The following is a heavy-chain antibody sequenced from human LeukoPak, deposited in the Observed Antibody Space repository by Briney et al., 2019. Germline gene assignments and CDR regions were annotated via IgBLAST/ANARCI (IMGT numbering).Heavy chain of an antibody. D-gene: IGHD4-17*01. V-gene: IGHV4-34*01. CDR2: INQSGST. CDR1: GGSFSGYY. Sequence: SETLYLTWAVYGGSFSGYYWSWMRQPPGEGLEWIGDINQSGSTTYNPSLKSRVTILVDTSKHQFSLELTSVTAADTAVYYCARDYGDSRNYNWFDPWGQGTLVTVSS. J-gene: IGHJ5*02. CDR3: ARDYGDSRNYNWFDP.